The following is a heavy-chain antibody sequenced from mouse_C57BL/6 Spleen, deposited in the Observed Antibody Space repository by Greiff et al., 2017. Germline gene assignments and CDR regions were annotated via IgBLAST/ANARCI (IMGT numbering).Heavy chain of an antibody. CDR3: ARGDEYNGYAMDY. Sequence: QVQLKESGPELVKPGASVQISCKASGYAFSSPWMNWVKQRPGTGLEWIGRIYPGDGDTNYYGKFKGKATLTADKSSSTAYMQLSSLMSEDSAVYFCARGDEYNGYAMDYWGQGTSVTVSS. CDR1: GYAFSSPW. J-gene: IGHJ4*01. V-gene: IGHV1-82*01. D-gene: IGHD5-1*01. CDR2: IYPGDGDT.